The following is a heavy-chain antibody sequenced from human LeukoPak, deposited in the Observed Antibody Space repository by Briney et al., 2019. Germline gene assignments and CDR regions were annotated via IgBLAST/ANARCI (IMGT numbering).Heavy chain of an antibody. CDR1: GGSVSSGSYY. Sequence: SETLSLTCTVSGGSVSSGSYYWSWIRQPPGKGLEWIGYIYYSGSTNYNPSLKRRVTISVDTSKNQFSLKLSSVTAADTAVYYCAREQAVAGTGGVDYWGQGTLVTVSS. V-gene: IGHV4-61*01. CDR3: AREQAVAGTGGVDY. CDR2: IYYSGST. J-gene: IGHJ4*02. D-gene: IGHD6-19*01.